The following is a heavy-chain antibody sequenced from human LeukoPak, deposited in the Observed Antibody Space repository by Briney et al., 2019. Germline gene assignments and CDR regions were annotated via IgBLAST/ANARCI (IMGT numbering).Heavy chain of an antibody. Sequence: SETLSLTCTVSGGSISSYYWSWIQQPPGKGLEWIGYIYYSGSTNYNPSLKSRVTISVDTSKNQFSLKLGSVTAADTAVYYCARVSWGSYPGFDYWGQGTLVTVSS. CDR3: ARVSWGSYPGFDY. V-gene: IGHV4-59*01. J-gene: IGHJ4*02. CDR1: GGSISSYY. D-gene: IGHD7-27*01. CDR2: IYYSGST.